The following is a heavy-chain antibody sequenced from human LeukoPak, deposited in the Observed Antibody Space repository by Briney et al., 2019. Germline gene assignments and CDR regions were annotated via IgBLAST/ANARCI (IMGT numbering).Heavy chain of an antibody. J-gene: IGHJ4*02. CDR2: INPSGGST. V-gene: IGHV1-46*01. D-gene: IGHD5-12*01. Sequence: ASVKVSCKAYGYSFTNYYIYWVRQAPGQGLEWMGIINPSGGSTSYAQKFQGRVTMTRDTSTSTVYMELSSLRSEDTAVYYCARGPYVDIVATLDYWGQGTLVTVSS. CDR1: GYSFTNYY. CDR3: ARGPYVDIVATLDY.